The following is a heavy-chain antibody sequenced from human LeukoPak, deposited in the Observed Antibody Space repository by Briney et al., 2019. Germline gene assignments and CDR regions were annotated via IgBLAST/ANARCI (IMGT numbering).Heavy chain of an antibody. D-gene: IGHD3-22*01. V-gene: IGHV3-23*01. Sequence: GGSPRLSCAASGFTFSSYAMSWVRQAPGKGLEWVSGISGSGDNTYYADSVKGRFTISRDNSKNTLYVQVNSLGTEDTAAYYCAKGSYYDSSGSFYFDCWGQGTLVTVSS. CDR3: AKGSYYDSSGSFYFDC. J-gene: IGHJ4*02. CDR1: GFTFSSYA. CDR2: ISGSGDNT.